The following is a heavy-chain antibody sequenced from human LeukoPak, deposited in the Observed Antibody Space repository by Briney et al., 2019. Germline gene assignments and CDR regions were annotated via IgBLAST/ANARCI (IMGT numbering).Heavy chain of an antibody. Sequence: ASVKVSCKASGYTFTGYYMHWVRQAPGQGLEWMGRINPNSGDTNFAQKFRGRVTMTRDTSLSTAYMELSRLRSDDTAVYYCANLMTTVTAGPFDYWGQGTLVTVSS. V-gene: IGHV1-2*06. CDR3: ANLMTTVTAGPFDY. J-gene: IGHJ4*02. CDR1: GYTFTGYY. D-gene: IGHD4-17*01. CDR2: INPNSGDT.